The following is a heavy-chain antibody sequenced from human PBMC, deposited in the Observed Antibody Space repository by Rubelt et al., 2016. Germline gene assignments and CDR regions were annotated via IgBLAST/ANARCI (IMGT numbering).Heavy chain of an antibody. J-gene: IGHJ5*02. D-gene: IGHD3-3*01. Sequence: TGEINHSGSTNYNPSLKSRVTISVDTSKNQFSLKLSSVTAADTAVYYCARGSYDFWSGYYTGGWFDPWGQGTLVTVSS. V-gene: IGHV4-34*01. CDR3: ARGSYDFWSGYYTGGWFDP. CDR2: INHSGST.